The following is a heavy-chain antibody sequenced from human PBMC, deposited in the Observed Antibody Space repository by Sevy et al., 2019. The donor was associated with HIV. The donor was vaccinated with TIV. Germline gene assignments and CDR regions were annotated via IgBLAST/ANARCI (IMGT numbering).Heavy chain of an antibody. CDR3: ATAFDCISTSCYFGWFDP. CDR1: GYTLTELS. D-gene: IGHD2-2*01. V-gene: IGHV1-24*01. CDR2: FDPEDGET. Sequence: ASVKVAGKVSGYTLTELSMHWVRQAPGKGLEWMGGFDPEDGETIYAQKFQGRVTMTEATSTDTAYMELSSLRSEDTAVYYCATAFDCISTSCYFGWFDPWGQGTLVTVSS. J-gene: IGHJ5*02.